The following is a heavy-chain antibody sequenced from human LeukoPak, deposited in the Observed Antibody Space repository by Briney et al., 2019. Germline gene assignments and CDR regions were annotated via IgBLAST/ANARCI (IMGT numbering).Heavy chain of an antibody. Sequence: SVKVSCKASGGTFSSYAISWVRQAPGQGLEWMGGIIPIFGTANYAQKFQGRVTITADKSTSTAYMELSSLRSEDTAVYYCARNYDFWSGREDIVYWGQGTLVTVSS. CDR2: IIPIFGTA. J-gene: IGHJ4*02. D-gene: IGHD3-3*01. CDR1: GGTFSSYA. V-gene: IGHV1-69*06. CDR3: ARNYDFWSGREDIVY.